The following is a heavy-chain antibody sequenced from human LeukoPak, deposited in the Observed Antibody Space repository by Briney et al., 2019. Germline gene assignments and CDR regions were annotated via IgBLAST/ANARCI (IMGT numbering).Heavy chain of an antibody. CDR3: ARYNDIAVAGMRSYYYYGMDV. J-gene: IGHJ6*02. CDR2: ISSSSSYI. Sequence: GGSLRLSCAASGFTSSSYSMNWVRQAPGKGLEWVSSISSSSSYIYYADSVKGRFTISRDNAKNSLYLQMNSQRAEDTAVYYCARYNDIAVAGMRSYYYYGMDVWGQGTTVTVSS. D-gene: IGHD6-19*01. V-gene: IGHV3-21*01. CDR1: GFTSSSYS.